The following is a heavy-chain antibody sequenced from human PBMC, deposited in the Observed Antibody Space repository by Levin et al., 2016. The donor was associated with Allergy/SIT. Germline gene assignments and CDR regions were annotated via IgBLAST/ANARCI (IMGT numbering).Heavy chain of an antibody. CDR3: ARDLGRGKYSYGSAFWFDP. J-gene: IGHJ5*02. D-gene: IGHD5-18*01. Sequence: PGKGLEWIGYIYYSGSTNYNPSLKSRVTISVDTSKNQFSLKLSSVTAADTAVYYCARDLGRGKYSYGSAFWFDPWGQGTLVTVSS. V-gene: IGHV4-59*13. CDR2: IYYSGST.